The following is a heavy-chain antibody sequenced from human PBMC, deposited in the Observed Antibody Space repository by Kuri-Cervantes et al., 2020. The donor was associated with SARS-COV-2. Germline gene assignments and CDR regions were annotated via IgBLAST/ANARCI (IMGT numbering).Heavy chain of an antibody. D-gene: IGHD3-10*01. V-gene: IGHV3-7*01. CDR3: RSPSDNGSGSQHYYYYGMDV. CDR2: IKQDGSEK. Sequence: GGSLRLSCTASGFTFSSYWMSWVRQAPGKGLEWVANIKQDGSEKYYVDSVKGRFTISRDNAKNSLYLQMNSLRAEDTAVYYCRSPSDNGSGSQHYYYYGMDVWGQGTTVTVSS. CDR1: GFTFSSYW. J-gene: IGHJ6*02.